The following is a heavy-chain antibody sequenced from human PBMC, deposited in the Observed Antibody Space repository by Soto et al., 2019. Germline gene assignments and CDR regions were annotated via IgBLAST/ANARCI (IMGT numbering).Heavy chain of an antibody. CDR2: IWYDGSNK. J-gene: IGHJ1*01. CDR3: ARSTLGWYCSGGSCYGPFQH. Sequence: PGGSLRLSCAASGFTFSSYGMHWVRQAPGKGLEWVAVIWYDGSNKYYADSVKGRFTISRDNSKNTLYLQMNSLRAEDTAVYYCARSTLGWYCSGGSCYGPFQHWGQGTLVTVSS. CDR1: GFTFSSYG. V-gene: IGHV3-33*01. D-gene: IGHD2-15*01.